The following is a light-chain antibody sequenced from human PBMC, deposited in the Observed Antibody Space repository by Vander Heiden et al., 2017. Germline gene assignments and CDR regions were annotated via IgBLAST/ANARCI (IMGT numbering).Light chain of an antibody. Sequence: EIVLTQSPATLSLSPGERATLSCRASQSVSSYLAWYQHKPGQAPRLLIYDASNRANGIPARFSGSGFGTDFTLTSSSREPEHFAAYYCQQRYHWHLFGQATLLQIK. CDR2: DAS. V-gene: IGKV3-11*01. J-gene: IGKJ5*01. CDR3: QQRYHWHL. CDR1: QSVSSY.